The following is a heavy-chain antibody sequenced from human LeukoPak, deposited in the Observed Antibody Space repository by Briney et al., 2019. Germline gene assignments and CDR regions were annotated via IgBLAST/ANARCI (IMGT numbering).Heavy chain of an antibody. J-gene: IGHJ3*02. Sequence: PSGTLCLTCTVSGGSISSDYWSGSRQPPRKGLGWIGDIYYSGSTNYNPSLKSRVTISVETSKNQFSLKLSSVTAADTAVYHCARGNPHAFDIWGQGTMVTVSS. CDR1: GGSISSDY. CDR2: IYYSGST. V-gene: IGHV4-59*01. CDR3: ARGNPHAFDI.